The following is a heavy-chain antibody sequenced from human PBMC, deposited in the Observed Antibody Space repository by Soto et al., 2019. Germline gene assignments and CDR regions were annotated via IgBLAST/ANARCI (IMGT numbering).Heavy chain of an antibody. CDR2: IYYSGST. D-gene: IGHD2-2*02. V-gene: IGHV4-59*01. CDR1: GGSISSYY. J-gene: IGHJ5*02. Sequence: SETLSLTCTVSGGSISSYYWSWIRQPPGKGLEWIGYIYYSGSTNYNPSLKSRVTISVDTSKNQFSLKLSSVTAADTAVYYCAREGRNCSSTSCYTGWFDPWGQGTLVTVSS. CDR3: AREGRNCSSTSCYTGWFDP.